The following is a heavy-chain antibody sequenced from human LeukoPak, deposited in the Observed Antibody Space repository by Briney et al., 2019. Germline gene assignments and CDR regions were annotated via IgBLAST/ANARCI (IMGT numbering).Heavy chain of an antibody. CDR2: ILYSGNT. CDR1: GGSTSSSNYY. V-gene: IGHV4-39*01. Sequence: PSETLSLTCTVSGGSTSSSNYYWGWIRQPPGKGLEWIGGILYSGNTYYNPSLKSRVTISIDTSKNQFSLKLSSVTAADTAVYYCARLGAGPTYYDFWSGYSSFYFDYWGQGTLVTVSS. CDR3: ARLGAGPTYYDFWSGYSSFYFDY. D-gene: IGHD3-3*01. J-gene: IGHJ4*02.